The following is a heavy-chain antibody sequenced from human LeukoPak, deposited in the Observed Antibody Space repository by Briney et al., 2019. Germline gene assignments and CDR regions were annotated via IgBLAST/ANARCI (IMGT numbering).Heavy chain of an antibody. Sequence: GGSLRLSCAASGFTFDDYGMSWVSQAPGKGLEWVSGINWNGGSTGYADSVKGRSTISRDNAKNSLYLQMNSLRAEDTALYHCARVYYGSGSYLEGFDYWGQGTLVTVSS. CDR1: GFTFDDYG. J-gene: IGHJ4*02. CDR3: ARVYYGSGSYLEGFDY. D-gene: IGHD3-10*01. CDR2: INWNGGST. V-gene: IGHV3-20*01.